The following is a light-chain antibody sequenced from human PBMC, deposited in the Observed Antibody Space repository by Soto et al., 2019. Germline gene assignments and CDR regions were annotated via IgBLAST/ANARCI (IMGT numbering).Light chain of an antibody. CDR3: CSYAGSYTYV. Sequence: QSAPTQPRSVSGSPGQSVTISCTGTSSDVGAYNYVSWYQQHPGKAPKLMIYDVSERPSGVPDRFSGSKSGNTASLTISGLQGEDEADYYCCSYAGSYTYVFGAGTKVTVL. J-gene: IGLJ1*01. CDR2: DVS. V-gene: IGLV2-11*01. CDR1: SSDVGAYNY.